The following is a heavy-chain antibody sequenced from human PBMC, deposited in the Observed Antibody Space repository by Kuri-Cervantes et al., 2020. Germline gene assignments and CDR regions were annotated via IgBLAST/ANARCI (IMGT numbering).Heavy chain of an antibody. CDR1: GFTFSSYG. J-gene: IGHJ4*02. CDR2: ISYDGSNK. Sequence: LSLTCAATGFTFSSYGMHWVRQAPGKGPEWVAVISYDGSNKYYADSVKGRFTISRDNAKNSLYLQMNSLRAEDTAVYYCARENPFDYWGQGTLVTVSS. CDR3: ARENPFDY. D-gene: IGHD1-14*01. V-gene: IGHV3-30*03.